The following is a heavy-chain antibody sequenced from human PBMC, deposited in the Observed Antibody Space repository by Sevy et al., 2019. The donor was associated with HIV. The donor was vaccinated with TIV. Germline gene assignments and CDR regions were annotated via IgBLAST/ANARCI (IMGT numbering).Heavy chain of an antibody. CDR2: IYYSGST. J-gene: IGHJ4*02. Sequence: SETLSLTCTVSGGSISSTSYYWGWIRQPPGKGLEWIGSIYYSGSTYYNPSLKSRVTISVSTSKNQFSLRLSSVTAADTAVYYCARHGGVSYYYDTSGPTPRGGYFDYWGQGTLVTVSS. V-gene: IGHV4-39*01. D-gene: IGHD3-22*01. CDR3: ARHGGVSYYYDTSGPTPRGGYFDY. CDR1: GGSISSTSYY.